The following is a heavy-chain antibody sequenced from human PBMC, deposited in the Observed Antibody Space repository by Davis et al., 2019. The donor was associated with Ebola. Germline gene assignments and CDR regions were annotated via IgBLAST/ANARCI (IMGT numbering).Heavy chain of an antibody. CDR2: IIPILGIA. D-gene: IGHD6-13*01. CDR1: GYTFTSYG. CDR3: ARDLRRAAAGTGYFDY. V-gene: IGHV1-69*04. J-gene: IGHJ4*02. Sequence: SVKVSCKASGYTFTSYGISWVRQAPGQGLEWMGRIIPILGIANYAQKFQGRVTITADKSTSTAYMELSSLRSEDTAVYYCARDLRRAAAGTGYFDYWGQGTLVTVSS.